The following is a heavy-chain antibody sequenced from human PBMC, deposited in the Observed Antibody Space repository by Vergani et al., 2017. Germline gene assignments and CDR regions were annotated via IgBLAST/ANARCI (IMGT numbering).Heavy chain of an antibody. D-gene: IGHD6-13*01. Sequence: EVQLVESGGGLEQPGRSLRLSCRASGFTFTDYGISWVRQAPGKGREWVGFVINKEDGGTPEHAASVKGIFTISRDDSKAIAYLQMNSLKTEDTAVYYWTTGFPGSSWSTYWGQGTLVTVSS. J-gene: IGHJ4*01. CDR1: GFTFTDYG. V-gene: IGHV3-49*04. CDR2: VINKEDGGTP. CDR3: TTGFPGSSWSTY.